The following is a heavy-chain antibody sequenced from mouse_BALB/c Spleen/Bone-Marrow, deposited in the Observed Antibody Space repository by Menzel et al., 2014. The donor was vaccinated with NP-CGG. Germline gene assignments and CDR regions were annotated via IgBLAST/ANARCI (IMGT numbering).Heavy chain of an antibody. J-gene: IGHJ4*01. CDR2: IAPGSGST. CDR1: GYTFTSYW. D-gene: IGHD2-10*01. V-gene: IGHV1S41*01. Sequence: DLVKPGASVKLSCKASGYTFTSYWINWIKQRPGQGLEWIGRIAPGSGSTYYNEMFKGKATLTVDTSSSTAYIQLSSLSSEDSAVYFCARLPTYYGNYGAMDYWGQGTSVTVSS. CDR3: ARLPTYYGNYGAMDY.